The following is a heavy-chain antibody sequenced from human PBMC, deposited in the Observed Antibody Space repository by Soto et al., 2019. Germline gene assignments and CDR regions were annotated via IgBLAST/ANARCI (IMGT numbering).Heavy chain of an antibody. D-gene: IGHD6-6*01. CDR1: GFTFSSYA. V-gene: IGHV3-30*18. J-gene: IGHJ4*02. CDR2: ISYDGSNK. Sequence: GGSLRLSCAASGFTFSSYAMSWVRQAPGKGLEWVAVISYDGSNKYYADSVKGRFTISRDNSKNTLYLQMNSLRAEDTAVYYCAKGTGSSSSVYFDYWGQGTLVTAPQ. CDR3: AKGTGSSSSVYFDY.